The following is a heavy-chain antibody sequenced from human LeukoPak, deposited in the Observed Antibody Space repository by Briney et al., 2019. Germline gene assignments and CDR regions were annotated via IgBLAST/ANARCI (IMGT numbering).Heavy chain of an antibody. CDR2: ISPDGNYR. Sequence: GGSLRLSCAASGFTFSSHWMHWVRQVPGKGLVWVSRISPDGNYRNFADSVEGRFSISRDNAKNTLVLQMNSLRGEDTAVYYCVRDWDHYDFDSWGQGTQVTVSS. CDR3: VRDWDHYDFDS. CDR1: GFTFSSHW. J-gene: IGHJ5*01. D-gene: IGHD3-16*01. V-gene: IGHV3-74*01.